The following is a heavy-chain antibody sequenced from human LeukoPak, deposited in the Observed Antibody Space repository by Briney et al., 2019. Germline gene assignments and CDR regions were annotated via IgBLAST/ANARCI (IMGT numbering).Heavy chain of an antibody. D-gene: IGHD3-3*01. CDR3: AKSLPQRFWSGAKGTPLDY. CDR1: GFTFSSSW. J-gene: IGHJ4*02. CDR2: IKPDGSEE. V-gene: IGHV3-7*01. Sequence: PGGSLRLSCAASGFTFSSSWMSWVRQAPEKGLEWVANIKPDGSEEYSVDSVKGRFTISRDNSKNTLYLQMNSLRAEDTAVYYCAKSLPQRFWSGAKGTPLDYWDQGTLVTVSS.